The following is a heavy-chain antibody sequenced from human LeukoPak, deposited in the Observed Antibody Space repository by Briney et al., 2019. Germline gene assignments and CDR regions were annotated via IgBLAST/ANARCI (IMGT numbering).Heavy chain of an antibody. Sequence: GGSLRLSCATSGLTFRTTWMHWVRQAPGKGLMWVSRMNGEGTTIDYADSVKGRFTVSGDYAKNTLFLQMNNLRTEDTALYFCATARNFRFEYWGQGSLVIVSA. V-gene: IGHV3-74*01. CDR3: ATARNFRFEY. CDR2: MNGEGTTI. CDR1: GLTFRTTW. D-gene: IGHD1-7*01. J-gene: IGHJ4*02.